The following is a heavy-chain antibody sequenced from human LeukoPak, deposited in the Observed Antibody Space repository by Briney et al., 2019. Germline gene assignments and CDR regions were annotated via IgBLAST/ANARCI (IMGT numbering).Heavy chain of an antibody. Sequence: SETLSLTCTVSGGSISGYYWSWIRQPAGKGLEWIGSIYSSGSTIYNPSLKSRVTVSVDTSKNQFSLRLNSVTAADTAVYYCARDASGYTTNWFDPWGQGTLVTVSS. J-gene: IGHJ5*02. V-gene: IGHV4-4*07. CDR2: IYSSGST. D-gene: IGHD5-12*01. CDR1: GGSISGYY. CDR3: ARDASGYTTNWFDP.